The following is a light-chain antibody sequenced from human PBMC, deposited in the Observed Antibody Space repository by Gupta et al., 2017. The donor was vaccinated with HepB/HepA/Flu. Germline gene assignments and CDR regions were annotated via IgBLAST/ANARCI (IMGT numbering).Light chain of an antibody. J-gene: IGLJ2*01. Sequence: SALTQPASVSGSPAQPIPISCTGTSSDVGSYHLVSWYQQHPGKAPKLMIYEVSKRPSGVSNRFSGSKSGNTASLTISGLQAEDEADYYCCSYAGSSTYVVFGGGTKLTVL. CDR1: SSDVGSYHL. CDR2: EVS. CDR3: CSYAGSSTYVV. V-gene: IGLV2-23*02.